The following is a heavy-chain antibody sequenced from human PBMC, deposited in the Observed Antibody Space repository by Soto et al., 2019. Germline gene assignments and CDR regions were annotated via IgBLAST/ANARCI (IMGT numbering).Heavy chain of an antibody. V-gene: IGHV3-23*01. CDR2: ILASGGAT. J-gene: IGHJ4*02. CDR1: GFTFGSYA. Sequence: GGSLRLSCAASGFTFGSYAMSWVRQAPGKGLEWDSAILASGGATSHADSVKGRFTISRDNSKNSLFLQMSSLRAEDTAMYYCAKSNLYRHRAKCYVLDYWGQGTLVTVSS. CDR3: AKSNLYRHRAKCYVLDY. D-gene: IGHD3-16*02.